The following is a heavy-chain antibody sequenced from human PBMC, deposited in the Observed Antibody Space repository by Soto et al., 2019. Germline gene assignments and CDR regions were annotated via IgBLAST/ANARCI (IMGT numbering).Heavy chain of an antibody. D-gene: IGHD6-25*01. CDR3: AREWAYSSDGMDV. V-gene: IGHV3-30-3*01. CDR1: GFTFSSYA. CDR2: ISYDGSNK. J-gene: IGHJ6*02. Sequence: QVQLVESGGGVVQPGRSLRLSCAASGFTFSSYAMHWVRQAPGKGLEWVSVISYDGSNKYYADSVKGRFTISRDNSKNTLYLQMNSLRAEDTAVYYCAREWAYSSDGMDVWGQGTTVTVSS.